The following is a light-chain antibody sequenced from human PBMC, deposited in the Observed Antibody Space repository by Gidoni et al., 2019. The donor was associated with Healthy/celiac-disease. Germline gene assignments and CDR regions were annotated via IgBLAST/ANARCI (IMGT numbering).Light chain of an antibody. CDR3: QQYNSYPYT. V-gene: IGKV1-5*03. CDR1: QSISSW. J-gene: IGKJ2*01. Sequence: DIQMTQSPSTLSASVGDRVAITCRASQSISSWLAWYQQKPGKAPKLLIYKASSLESGVPSRFSGSGSGTEFTLTISSLQPDDFATYYCQQYNSYPYTFGQGTKLEIK. CDR2: KAS.